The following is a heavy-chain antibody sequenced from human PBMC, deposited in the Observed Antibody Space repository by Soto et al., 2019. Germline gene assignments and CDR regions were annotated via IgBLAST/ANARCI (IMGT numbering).Heavy chain of an antibody. CDR1: AGSISGGNYY. V-gene: IGHV4-30-4*01. D-gene: IGHD6-13*01. Sequence: PSETLSLTCTVSAGSISGGNYYWSWIRQPPGKGLEWIGYIYYSGSTYYNPSLKSRVTISIDTSKYQFSLKLSSVTAADTAVYYCARKRGIAAAGKGPFWFDPWGKGTLVTVSS. CDR3: ARKRGIAAAGKGPFWFDP. J-gene: IGHJ5*02. CDR2: IYYSGST.